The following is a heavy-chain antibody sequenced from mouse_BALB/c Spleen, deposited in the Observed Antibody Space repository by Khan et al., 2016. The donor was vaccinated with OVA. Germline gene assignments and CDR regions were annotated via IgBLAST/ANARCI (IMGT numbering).Heavy chain of an antibody. Sequence: QVRLQQSGAELARPGASVKLSCKASGYTFTTYWMQWVKQRPGQGLEWIGTIYPGDGDTRYTQNFKGKATLTADKSSSTAYMQLISLTSEDSAVYYCASYRYDYFDYWGQGTTLTVSS. CDR2: IYPGDGDT. CDR3: ASYRYDYFDY. V-gene: IGHV1-87*01. J-gene: IGHJ2*01. CDR1: GYTFTTYW. D-gene: IGHD2-14*01.